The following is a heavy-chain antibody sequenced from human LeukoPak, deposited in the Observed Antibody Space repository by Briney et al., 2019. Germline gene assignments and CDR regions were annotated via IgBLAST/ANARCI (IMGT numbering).Heavy chain of an antibody. CDR1: GFTFSSYA. D-gene: IGHD3-16*01. V-gene: IGHV3-23*01. CDR3: AKDTDQLGVREVFDF. Sequence: GGSLRLSCATWGFTFSSYAMTWLRQAPGKGLERVSSISAGGGSTYYADSVKGRFTISRDNSKNTLFAQMNGLRGEDTAVYFCAKDTDQLGVREVFDFWGQGTMVVVSS. CDR2: ISAGGGST. J-gene: IGHJ3*01.